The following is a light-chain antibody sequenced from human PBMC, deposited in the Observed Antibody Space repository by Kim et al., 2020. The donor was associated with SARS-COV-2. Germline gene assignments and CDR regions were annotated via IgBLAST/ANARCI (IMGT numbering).Light chain of an antibody. Sequence: ATVGDRAIIPGRASHSIRPLWVWYQKTPGKAHTLLFYLVSTLESRAPSRFSRSGSGRELTLHLDSLPPDDFATYYCTHSICFPYTLGQGTKLEI. CDR3: THSICFPYT. J-gene: IGKJ2*01. CDR2: LVS. V-gene: IGKV1-5*03. CDR1: HSIRPL.